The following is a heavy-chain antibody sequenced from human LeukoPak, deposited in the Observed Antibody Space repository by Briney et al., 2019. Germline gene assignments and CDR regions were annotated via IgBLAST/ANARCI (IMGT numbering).Heavy chain of an antibody. CDR3: ARCAKGGYDYVWGSYRYTYRPLYFDY. V-gene: IGHV4-34*01. CDR2: INHSGST. CDR1: GGSFSGYY. J-gene: IGHJ4*02. Sequence: SETLSLTCAVYGGSFSGYYWSWIRQPPGEGLEWIGEINHSGSTNYNPSLKSRVTISVDTSKNQFSLKLSSVTAADTAVYYCARCAKGGYDYVWGSYRYTYRPLYFDYWGQGTLVTVSS. D-gene: IGHD3-16*02.